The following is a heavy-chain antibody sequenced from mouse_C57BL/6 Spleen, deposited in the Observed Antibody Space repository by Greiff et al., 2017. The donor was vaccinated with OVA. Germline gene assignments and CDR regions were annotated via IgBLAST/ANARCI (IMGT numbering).Heavy chain of an antibody. Sequence: VQLQQSGTVLARPGASVKMSCKTSGYTFTSYWMHWVKQRPGQGLEWIGAIYPGNSDTSYNQKFKGKAKLTAVTSASTAYMELSSLTNGDSAVYYCTRDDGYYWYFDVWGTGTTVTVSS. CDR2: IYPGNSDT. J-gene: IGHJ1*03. CDR3: TRDDGYYWYFDV. CDR1: GYTFTSYW. D-gene: IGHD2-3*01. V-gene: IGHV1-5*01.